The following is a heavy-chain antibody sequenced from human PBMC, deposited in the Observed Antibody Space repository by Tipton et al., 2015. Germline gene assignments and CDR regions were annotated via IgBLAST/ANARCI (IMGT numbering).Heavy chain of an antibody. V-gene: IGHV4-61*01. Sequence: TLSLTCTVSGVSVTSGSYYWSWIRQPPGKGLEWIGYIYHTGSTIYNPSLKSRVTISLDRSKNQFSLRLTSVTAADTAMYYCARDAGIVAAPSRCFQYWGQGTLVTVSS. CDR3: ARDAGIVAAPSRCFQY. CDR1: GVSVTSGSYY. D-gene: IGHD2-15*01. CDR2: IYHTGST. J-gene: IGHJ1*01.